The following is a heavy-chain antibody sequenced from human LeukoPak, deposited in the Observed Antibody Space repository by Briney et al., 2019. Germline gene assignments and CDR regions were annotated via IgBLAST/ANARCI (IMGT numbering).Heavy chain of an antibody. CDR3: ANPYCSSTSCYKGY. V-gene: IGHV3-30*02. D-gene: IGHD2-2*02. Sequence: GGSLRLSCAASGFTFSSYGMHWVRQAPGKGLEWMAFIRYDGSNKYYADSVKGRFTISRDNSKNTLYLQMNSLRAEDTAVYYCANPYCSSTSCYKGYWGQGTLVTVSS. CDR2: IRYDGSNK. CDR1: GFTFSSYG. J-gene: IGHJ4*02.